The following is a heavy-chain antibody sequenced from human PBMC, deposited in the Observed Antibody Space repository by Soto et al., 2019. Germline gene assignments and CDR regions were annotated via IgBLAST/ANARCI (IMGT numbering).Heavy chain of an antibody. V-gene: IGHV1-3*01. Sequence: ASVKVSCKASGYTFTSYAMHWVRQAPGQRLEWMGWINAGNGNTKYSQKFQGRVTITRDTSASTAYMELSSLRSEDTAVSYCARDPCSSTLCSCDNNYYYYGMDGCGQGPTGT. CDR3: ARDPCSSTLCSCDNNYYYYGMDG. CDR2: INAGNGNT. CDR1: GYTFTSYA. J-gene: IGHJ6*01. D-gene: IGHD2-2*01.